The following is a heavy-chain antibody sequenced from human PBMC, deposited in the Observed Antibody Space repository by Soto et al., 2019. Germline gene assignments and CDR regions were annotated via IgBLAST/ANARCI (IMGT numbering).Heavy chain of an antibody. V-gene: IGHV4-31*03. D-gene: IGHD2-2*02. CDR3: ARGVDCSSTSCYTSYLNWFDP. J-gene: IGHJ5*02. CDR2: IYYSGST. CDR1: GGSISSGGYY. Sequence: ASETLCLTCTVSGGSISSGGYYWSWIRQHPGKGLEWIGYIYYSGSTYYNPSLKSRVTISVDTSKNQFSLKLSSVTAADTAVYYCARGVDCSSTSCYTSYLNWFDPWGQGTLVTVSS.